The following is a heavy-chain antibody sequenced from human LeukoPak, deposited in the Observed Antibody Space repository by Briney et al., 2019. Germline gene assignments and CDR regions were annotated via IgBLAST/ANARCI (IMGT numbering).Heavy chain of an antibody. V-gene: IGHV1-2*02. CDR3: ARDSGYSYGLDV. D-gene: IGHD5-18*01. CDR2: INPNSGGT. J-gene: IGHJ6*04. CDR1: GYTFTGYY. Sequence: ASVKVSCKASGYTFTGYYMHWVRQAPGQGLEWMGWINPNSGGTNYAQKFQGRVTMTRDTSISTAYMELSRLRSDDTAVYYCARDSGYSYGLDVWGKGPTVTVSS.